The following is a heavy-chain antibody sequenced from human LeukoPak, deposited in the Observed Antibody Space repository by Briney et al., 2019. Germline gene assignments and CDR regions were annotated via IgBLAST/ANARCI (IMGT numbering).Heavy chain of an antibody. J-gene: IGHJ4*02. D-gene: IGHD3-10*01. Sequence: SETLSLTCAVSGGSISSGGYSWSWIRQPPGKGLEWIGYIYHSGSTYYNPSLKSRVTISVDRSKNQFSLKLSSVTAADTAVYYCARGKYGSGSYYSGYYFDYWGQGTLVTVSS. V-gene: IGHV4-30-2*01. CDR1: GGSISSGGYS. CDR2: IYHSGST. CDR3: ARGKYGSGSYYSGYYFDY.